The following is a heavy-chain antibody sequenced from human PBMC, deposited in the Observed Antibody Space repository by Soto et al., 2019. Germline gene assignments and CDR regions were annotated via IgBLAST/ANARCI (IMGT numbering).Heavy chain of an antibody. Sequence: QVQLVESGGGVVQPGRSLRLSCAASGFTFSSYGMHWVRQAPGKGLEWVAVISYDGSNKYYADSVKGRFTISRDNSKNTLYLQMNSLRAEDTAVYYCAKNGGGSNYFDYWGQGTLVTVSS. CDR1: GFTFSSYG. CDR2: ISYDGSNK. D-gene: IGHD2-15*01. CDR3: AKNGGGSNYFDY. J-gene: IGHJ4*02. V-gene: IGHV3-30*18.